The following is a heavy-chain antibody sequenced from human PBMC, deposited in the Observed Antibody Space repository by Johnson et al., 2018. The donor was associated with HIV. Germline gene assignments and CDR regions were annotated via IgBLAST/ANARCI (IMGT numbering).Heavy chain of an antibody. CDR2: IRFDGSIE. V-gene: IGHV3-30*02. CDR3: ATGVGAKTLTDAFDI. D-gene: IGHD1-26*01. CDR1: GFTFSNYA. Sequence: QVQLVESGGGVVQPGGSLRLSCEASGFTFSNYAMNWVRQAPGKGLEWVAFIRFDGSIEHQRDSVKGRFSISRDNSKNTMYLQMNSLRDEDTAVYYCATGVGAKTLTDAFDIWGQGTMVTVSS. J-gene: IGHJ3*02.